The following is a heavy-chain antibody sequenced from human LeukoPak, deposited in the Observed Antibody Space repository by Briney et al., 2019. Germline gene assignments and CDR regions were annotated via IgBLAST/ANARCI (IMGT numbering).Heavy chain of an antibody. CDR3: ARGVRVVPAAPRPSYYFDY. D-gene: IGHD2-2*01. CDR2: IYYSGST. CDR1: GGSISSYY. V-gene: IGHV4-59*08. Sequence: KPSETLSLTCTVSGGSISSYYWSWIRQPPGKGLEWIGYIYYSGSTNYNPSLKSRVTISVDTSKNQFSLKLSSVTAADTAVYYCARGVRVVPAAPRPSYYFDYWGQGTLVTVSS. J-gene: IGHJ4*02.